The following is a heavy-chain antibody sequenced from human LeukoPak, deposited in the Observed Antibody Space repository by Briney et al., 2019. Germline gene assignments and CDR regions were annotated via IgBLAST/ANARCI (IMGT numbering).Heavy chain of an antibody. CDR1: GFTFRSFV. CDR2: IRSDGRAT. D-gene: IGHD4-23*01. V-gene: IGHV3-30*02. J-gene: IGHJ4*02. Sequence: GGSLRLSCAASGFTFRSFVMHWVRQAPGKGLEWVSFIRSDGRATDYADSVKGRLTISRDNSRNTLYVQMNSLRDEDTAIYYCAKDRDGGNFYFDYWGQGILVTVSS. CDR3: AKDRDGGNFYFDY.